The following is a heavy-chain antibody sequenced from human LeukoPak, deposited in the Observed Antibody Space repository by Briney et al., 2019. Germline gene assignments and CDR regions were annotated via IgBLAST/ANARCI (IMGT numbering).Heavy chain of an antibody. V-gene: IGHV3-23*01. D-gene: IGHD2-15*01. CDR3: AIDYCSGGSCYLFDY. Sequence: GGSLRLSCAASGFTFSSYAMNWVRQAPGKGLEWVSTISAGGGSTYYADSVKGRFTISSDDSKNTLDLQMNSLRAEDTALYYCAIDYCSGGSCYLFDYWGQGTLVTVSS. CDR1: GFTFSSYA. CDR2: ISAGGGST. J-gene: IGHJ4*02.